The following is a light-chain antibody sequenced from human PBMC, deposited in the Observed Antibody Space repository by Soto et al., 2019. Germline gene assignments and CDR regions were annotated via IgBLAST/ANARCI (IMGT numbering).Light chain of an antibody. Sequence: QSVLTQPPSASGSPGQSVTISCTGTSSDVGGYNFVSWYQKYPGKPPKLLIFEVSKRPSGVPDRFSGSKSGNTASLRVSRLQAEDEADYYCCSYGGNNNLIFGAGTQLTVL. J-gene: IGLJ7*01. CDR3: CSYGGNNNLI. CDR2: EVS. CDR1: SSDVGGYNF. V-gene: IGLV2-8*01.